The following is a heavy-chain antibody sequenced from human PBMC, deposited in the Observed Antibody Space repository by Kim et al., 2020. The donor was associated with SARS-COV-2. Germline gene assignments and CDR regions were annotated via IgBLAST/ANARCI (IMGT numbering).Heavy chain of an antibody. D-gene: IGHD6-19*01. CDR3: ARGGASSGWQNWFDP. CDR2: INTNTGNP. Sequence: ASVKVSCKASGYTFTSYAMNWVRQAPGQGLEWMGWINTNTGNPTYAQGFTGRFVFSLDTSVSTAYLQISSLKAEDTAVYYCARGGASSGWQNWFDPWGQGTLVTVSS. J-gene: IGHJ5*02. CDR1: GYTFTSYA. V-gene: IGHV7-4-1*02.